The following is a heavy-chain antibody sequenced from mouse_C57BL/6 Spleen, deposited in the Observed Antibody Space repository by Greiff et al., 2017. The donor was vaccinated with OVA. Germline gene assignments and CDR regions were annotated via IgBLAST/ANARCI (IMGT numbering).Heavy chain of an antibody. D-gene: IGHD1-1*01. CDR3: ARYGMDY. CDR2: IDPSDSYT. CDR1: GYTFTSYW. V-gene: IGHV1-50*01. Sequence: QVHVKQPGAELVKPGASVKLSCKASGYTFTSYWMQWVKQRPGQGLEWIGEIDPSDSYTNYNQKFKGKATLTVDTSSSTAYMQLSSLTSEDSAVYYCARYGMDYWGQGTSVTVSS. J-gene: IGHJ4*01.